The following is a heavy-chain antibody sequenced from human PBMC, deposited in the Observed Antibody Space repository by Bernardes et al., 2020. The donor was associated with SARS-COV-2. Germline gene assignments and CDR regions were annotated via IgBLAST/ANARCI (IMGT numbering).Heavy chain of an antibody. CDR2: IYHSGST. CDR1: GGSISSSNW. J-gene: IGHJ5*02. D-gene: IGHD2-2*01. Sequence: SKTLYLTCAVSGGSISSSNWWSWVLQPPGKGLEWIGEIYHSGSTNYNPSLKSRVTISVDKSKNQFSLKLSSVTAADTAVYYCANRYCSSTSCPNWFDPWGQGTLVTVSS. V-gene: IGHV4-4*02. CDR3: ANRYCSSTSCPNWFDP.